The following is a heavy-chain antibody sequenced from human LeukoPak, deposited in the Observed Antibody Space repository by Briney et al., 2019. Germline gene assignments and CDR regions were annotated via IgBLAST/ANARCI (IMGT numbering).Heavy chain of an antibody. CDR3: ARDSYQPAGPVLIDY. CDR2: ISYDGSNK. D-gene: IGHD2-2*01. V-gene: IGHV3-30-3*01. Sequence: PGVSVRLSCAASGFTFSSYAMHWVRQAPGKGLEGVGVISYDGSNKYYADSVKGRFTISRDNSKNTLYLQMNSLRAEDTAVYYCARDSYQPAGPVLIDYWGQGTLVTVSS. J-gene: IGHJ4*02. CDR1: GFTFSSYA.